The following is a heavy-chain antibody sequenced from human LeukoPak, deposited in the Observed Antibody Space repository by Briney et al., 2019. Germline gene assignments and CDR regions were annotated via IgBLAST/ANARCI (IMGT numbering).Heavy chain of an antibody. V-gene: IGHV1-46*01. J-gene: IGHJ5*02. Sequence: GASVKVSCKASGYTFTSYYMHWVRQAPGQGLEWMGIINPSGGSTSYVQKFQGRVTMTRDMSTSTVYMELSSLRSEDTAVYYCAREGGANPEYNWFDPWGQGTLVTVSS. D-gene: IGHD4/OR15-4a*01. CDR3: AREGGANPEYNWFDP. CDR1: GYTFTSYY. CDR2: INPSGGST.